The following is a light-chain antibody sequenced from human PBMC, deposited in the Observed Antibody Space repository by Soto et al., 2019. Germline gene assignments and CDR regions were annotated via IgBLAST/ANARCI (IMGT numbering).Light chain of an antibody. Sequence: QSALTQPASVSGSPGQSITISCTGTSSDVSAYNYVSWYQQHPGKAPKLMIYEVSNRPSGVSNRFSGSKSGNTASLTISGLQAEDEADYYCISYTRNSTLVFGGGTKLTVL. CDR3: ISYTRNSTLV. CDR1: SSDVSAYNY. J-gene: IGLJ2*01. V-gene: IGLV2-14*01. CDR2: EVS.